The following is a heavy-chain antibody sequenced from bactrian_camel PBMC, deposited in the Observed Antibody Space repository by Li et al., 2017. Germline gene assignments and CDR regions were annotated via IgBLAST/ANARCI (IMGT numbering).Heavy chain of an antibody. CDR1: GYAYSRYC. CDR2: IASDGRT. D-gene: IGHD2*01. J-gene: IGHJ4*01. Sequence: HVQLVESGGGSVQAGGSLRLSCAASGYAYSRYCMAWFRQAPGKEREGVASIASDGRTSYADSVKGRFTISKDNAKNTLYLQMNSLKAEDTAVYYCATDDPRLIACGSSCRPYWGQGTQVTVS. V-gene: IGHV3S6*01. CDR3: ATDDPRLIACGSSCRPY.